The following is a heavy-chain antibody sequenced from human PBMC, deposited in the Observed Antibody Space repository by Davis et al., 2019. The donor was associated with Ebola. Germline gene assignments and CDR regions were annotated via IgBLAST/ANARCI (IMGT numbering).Heavy chain of an antibody. CDR2: STESEADI. CDR1: GLDISSSV. J-gene: IGHJ4*02. CDR3: ARVQNYDFWSGLGY. V-gene: IGHV3-23*01. Sequence: GESLKISCAASGLDISSSVLYWVRQALGKELEWVSASTESEADITYADSVKGRFIVSRDNSKNTLSLQMNSLRGEDTAVYYCARVQNYDFWSGLGYWGQGVLVTVSS. D-gene: IGHD3-3*01.